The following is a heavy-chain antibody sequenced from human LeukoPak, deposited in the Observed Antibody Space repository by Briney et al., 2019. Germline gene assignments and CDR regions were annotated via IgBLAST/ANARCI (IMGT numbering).Heavy chain of an antibody. CDR1: GYTFTSYG. Sequence: ASVKVSCKASGYTFTSYGISWVRQAPGQGLEWMGWISAYNGNTNYAQKLQGRVTMTTDTSTSTAYMELRSLRSDDTAVYYCARDKSFEEQWLPIYYYYGMDVWGQGTTVTVSS. V-gene: IGHV1-18*01. CDR2: ISAYNGNT. CDR3: ARDKSFEEQWLPIYYYYGMDV. D-gene: IGHD6-19*01. J-gene: IGHJ6*02.